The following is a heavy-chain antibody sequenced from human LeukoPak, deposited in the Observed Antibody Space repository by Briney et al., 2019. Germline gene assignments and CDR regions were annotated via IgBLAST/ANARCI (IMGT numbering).Heavy chain of an antibody. V-gene: IGHV3-30-3*02. CDR2: ISYDGSNK. CDR1: GFTFSSSA. CDR3: AKSLSSGYYSPFDY. Sequence: PGGSLRLSCAASGFTFSSSAMHWVRQAPDKGLEWVAVISYDGSNKYYADSVKGRFTISRDNSKNTLYLQMNSLRAEDTAVYYCAKSLSSGYYSPFDYWGQGTLVTVSS. J-gene: IGHJ4*02. D-gene: IGHD3-22*01.